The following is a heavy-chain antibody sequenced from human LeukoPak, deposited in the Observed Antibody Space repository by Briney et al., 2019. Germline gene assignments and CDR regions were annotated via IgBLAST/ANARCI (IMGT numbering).Heavy chain of an antibody. D-gene: IGHD1-20*01. CDR3: ATGEVTGSRVAFRY. V-gene: IGHV1-69-2*01. CDR2: VDPEDGET. Sequence: ASVKVSCKASGYTFTDYYMHWVQQAPGKGLELMGRVDPEDGETIYAEKFKGRVTITADTSTDTAYMELSSLRSEDTAVYYCATGEVTGSRVAFRYWGQGTLVTVSS. CDR1: GYTFTDYY. J-gene: IGHJ4*02.